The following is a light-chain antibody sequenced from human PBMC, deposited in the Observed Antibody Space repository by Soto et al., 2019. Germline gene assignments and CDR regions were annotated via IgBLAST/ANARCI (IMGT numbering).Light chain of an antibody. V-gene: IGKV3-20*01. CDR1: QSVSSPY. CDR3: QQYGSSPFT. Sequence: EGVLTQSPDTLSLTPGQIATLSCRASQSVSSPYLAWYQQKPGQPPRLLIYGASSRATDIPDRFIGSGSGTEFTLTIARLAPEDFAMYYCQQYGSSPFTFGPGTKVDI. CDR2: GAS. J-gene: IGKJ3*01.